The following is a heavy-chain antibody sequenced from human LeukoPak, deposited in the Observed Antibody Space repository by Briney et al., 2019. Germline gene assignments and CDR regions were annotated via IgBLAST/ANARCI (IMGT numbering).Heavy chain of an antibody. CDR1: GGSISSGGYS. CDR2: IYHSGST. V-gene: IGHV4-30-2*01. CDR3: ARDGTADYYYYGMDV. D-gene: IGHD2-21*02. Sequence: SETLSLTCAVSGGSISSGGYSWSWIRQPPGKGLEWIGYIYHSGSTYYNPSLKSRVTISVDRSKNQFSLKLSSVTAADTAVYYCARDGTADYYYYGMDVWGQGTTVTVSS. J-gene: IGHJ6*02.